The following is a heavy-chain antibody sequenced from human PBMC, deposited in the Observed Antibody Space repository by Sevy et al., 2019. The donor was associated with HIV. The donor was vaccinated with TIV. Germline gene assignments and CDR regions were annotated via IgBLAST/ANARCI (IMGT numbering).Heavy chain of an antibody. J-gene: IGHJ6*02. CDR2: ISSSGSTI. D-gene: IGHD3-3*01. CDR3: ARDITIFGVVIKPPAGMDV. V-gene: IGHV3-11*01. Sequence: GGSLRLSCAASGFTFSDYYMSWIRQAPGKGLEWVSYISSSGSTIYYADSVKGRFTISRDNAKNSLYLQMNSLRAEDTAVYYCARDITIFGVVIKPPAGMDVWGQGTTVTVSS. CDR1: GFTFSDYY.